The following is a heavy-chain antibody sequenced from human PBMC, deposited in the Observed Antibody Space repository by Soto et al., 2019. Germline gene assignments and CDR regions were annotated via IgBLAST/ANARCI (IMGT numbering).Heavy chain of an antibody. J-gene: IGHJ4*02. CDR3: TSSSRDSSGYYFFDY. CDR2: IRSKANSYAT. CDR1: GFTFSNAW. V-gene: IGHV3-73*01. D-gene: IGHD3-22*01. Sequence: PGGSLRLSCAASGFTFSNAWMNWVRQASGKGLEWVGRIRSKANSYATAYAASVKGRFTISRDDSKNTAYLQMNSLKTEDTAVYYCTSSSRDSSGYYFFDYWGQGTLVTVSS.